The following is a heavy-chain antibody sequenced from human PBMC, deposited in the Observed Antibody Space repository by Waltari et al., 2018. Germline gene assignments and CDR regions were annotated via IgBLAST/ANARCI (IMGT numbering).Heavy chain of an antibody. CDR2: LYFSGST. CDR1: GGSINSSTYF. D-gene: IGHD4-17*01. Sequence: QLQLQESGPRLVKVSETLSLPCTVSGGSINSSTYFWGGIRQPPGRGLEWIGSLYFSGSTNDNESLKGRVTLYVDTSKNQSALKLTSVTVADTAVYYWARHGPTTAIDKWFDSWGQGTLVTVSS. J-gene: IGHJ5*01. CDR3: ARHGPTTAIDKWFDS. V-gene: IGHV4-39*01.